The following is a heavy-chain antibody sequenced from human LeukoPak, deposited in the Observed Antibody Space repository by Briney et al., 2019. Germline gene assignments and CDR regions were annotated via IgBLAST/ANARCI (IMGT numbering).Heavy chain of an antibody. Sequence: GRSLRLSCAASGFTFSSYGMHWVRQAPGKGLEWVAVIWYDGSNKYYADSVKGRFTISRDNAKNTLYLQMNSLRAEDTAVYYCARGDSGWPLDYWGQGTLVTVSS. J-gene: IGHJ4*02. V-gene: IGHV3-33*01. D-gene: IGHD6-19*01. CDR2: IWYDGSNK. CDR3: ARGDSGWPLDY. CDR1: GFTFSSYG.